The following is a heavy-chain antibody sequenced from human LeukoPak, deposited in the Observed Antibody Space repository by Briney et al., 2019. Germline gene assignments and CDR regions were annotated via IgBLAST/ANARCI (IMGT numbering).Heavy chain of an antibody. V-gene: IGHV3-21*01. CDR1: GFTFSRYS. Sequence: PGGSLRLSCAASGFTFSRYSMSWVRQAPGKGLEWVSSISPTSSYIYYADSVKGRFTISRDNAKNSLYLHMNSLRVEDTAVYYCAREDHCTTTTCYNYFDYWGQGTLVTVSS. J-gene: IGHJ4*02. D-gene: IGHD2-2*02. CDR3: AREDHCTTTTCYNYFDY. CDR2: ISPTSSYI.